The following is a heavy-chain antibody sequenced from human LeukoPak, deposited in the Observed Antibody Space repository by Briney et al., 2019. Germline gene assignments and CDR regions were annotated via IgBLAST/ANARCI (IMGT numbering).Heavy chain of an antibody. CDR3: ARGMSTGEY. CDR1: GFTFSSYW. J-gene: IGHJ4*02. V-gene: IGHV3-7*04. D-gene: IGHD3-16*01. Sequence: GGSLRLSCAASGFTFSSYWMSWVRQPPGKGLEWVANINQDGSEKYYVDSVKGRFTISRDNAKNSLYLQMNSLRAEDMAVYYCARGMSTGEYWGQGTLVTVSS. CDR2: INQDGSEK.